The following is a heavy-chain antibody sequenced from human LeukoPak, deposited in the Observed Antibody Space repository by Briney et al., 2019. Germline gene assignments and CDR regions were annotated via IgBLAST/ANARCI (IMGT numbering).Heavy chain of an antibody. Sequence: SETLSLTCTVSGGSISTYYWGWIRQPPGTGLEWIGNIYHSGSTYYNPSLKSRVTISVDTSKNQFSLKLSSVTAADTAVYYCARAWGGSGSPYYFDYWGQGTLVTVSS. CDR1: GGSISTYY. D-gene: IGHD3-10*01. CDR2: IYHSGST. V-gene: IGHV4-59*08. CDR3: ARAWGGSGSPYYFDY. J-gene: IGHJ4*02.